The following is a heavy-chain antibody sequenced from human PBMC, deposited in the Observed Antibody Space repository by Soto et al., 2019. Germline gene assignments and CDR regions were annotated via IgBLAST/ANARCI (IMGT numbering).Heavy chain of an antibody. D-gene: IGHD5-12*01. J-gene: IGHJ4*02. CDR3: AQIYQWLRFDY. V-gene: IGHV2-5*02. CDR2: IYWDNDK. CDR1: GFSLSTSGVG. Sequence: QITLKESGPTLVKPTQTLTLTCTFSGFSLSTSGVGVGWIRQPPGKALEWLALIYWDNDKRYSPSLKSRLTTSKDTSKNQVVLTMTTMDPVDTATYYCAQIYQWLRFDYWGQGTLVTVSS.